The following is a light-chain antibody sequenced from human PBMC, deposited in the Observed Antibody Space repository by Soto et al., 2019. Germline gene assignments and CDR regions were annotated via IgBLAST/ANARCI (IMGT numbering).Light chain of an antibody. J-gene: IGKJ2*01. CDR2: GAS. CDR1: QSLNSHY. V-gene: IGKV3-20*01. Sequence: EIVLTQSPGTLSLSPGERATLSCRVSQSLNSHYLAWYQQKPGQAPRLLIYGASYRAPGIPDRFSGSESGTDFTLTISRLEPEDFAVYYCQQYGGSPYTFGQGTKLDIK. CDR3: QQYGGSPYT.